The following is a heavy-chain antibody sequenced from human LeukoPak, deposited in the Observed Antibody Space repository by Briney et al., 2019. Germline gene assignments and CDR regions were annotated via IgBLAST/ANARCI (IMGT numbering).Heavy chain of an antibody. CDR1: GFTFSSYSMN. CDR3: ARQISDYYYYYMGV. V-gene: IGHV4-59*08. Sequence: GSLRLSCAASGFTFSSYSMNWVRQAPGKGLEWIGTIYYSGTTYYNPSLESRVTIFEDTSKNQFSLMLTSVTAADTAVYYCARQISDYYYYYMGVWGKGTTVTVSS. CDR2: IYYSGTT. J-gene: IGHJ6*03. D-gene: IGHD3-10*01.